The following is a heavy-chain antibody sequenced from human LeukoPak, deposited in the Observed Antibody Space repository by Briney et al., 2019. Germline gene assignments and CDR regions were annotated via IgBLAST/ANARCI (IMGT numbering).Heavy chain of an antibody. J-gene: IGHJ4*02. V-gene: IGHV4-39*01. D-gene: IGHD2-15*01. CDR3: ARGDCSGGSCYLFDY. CDR2: IYYSGST. CDR1: GGSISSSGYY. Sequence: SETLSLTCTVSGGSISSSGYYWGWIRQPPGKGLEWIGSIYYSGSTYYNPPLKSRVTISVDTSKNQFSLKLSSVTAADTAVYYCARGDCSGGSCYLFDYWGQGALVTVSS.